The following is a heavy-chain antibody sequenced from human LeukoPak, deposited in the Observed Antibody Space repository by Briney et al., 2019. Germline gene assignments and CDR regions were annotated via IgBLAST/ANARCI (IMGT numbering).Heavy chain of an antibody. J-gene: IGHJ6*03. D-gene: IGHD6-6*01. CDR3: ASPYSSSSGYYMDV. Sequence: SETLSLTCTVSGGSISSGGYYWSWLRRPPGKGLEWIGYIYHSGSTYYNPSLKSRVTISVDRSKNQFSLKLSSVTAADTAVYYCASPYSSSSGYYMDVWGKGTTVTVSS. V-gene: IGHV4-30-2*01. CDR2: IYHSGST. CDR1: GGSISSGGYY.